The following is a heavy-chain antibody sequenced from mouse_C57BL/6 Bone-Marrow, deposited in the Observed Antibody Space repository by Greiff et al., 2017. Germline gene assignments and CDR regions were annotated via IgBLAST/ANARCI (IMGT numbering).Heavy chain of an antibody. CDR2: IHPSVSDT. J-gene: IGHJ2*01. CDR3: AILHYYDSSADY. CDR1: GSPFTSYW. Sequence: QVQLQQPGPELVKPGASVKVSCKPSGSPFTSYWIHWVKPRPGQGLEWIGRIHPSVSDTNYNQKFKGKATLTVDKSSSKAYMQLSSLTSEDSAVYYCAILHYYDSSADYWGQGTTLTVSS. D-gene: IGHD1-1*01. V-gene: IGHV1-74*01.